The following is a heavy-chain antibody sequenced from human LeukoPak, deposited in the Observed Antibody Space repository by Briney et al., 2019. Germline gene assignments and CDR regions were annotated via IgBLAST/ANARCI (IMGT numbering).Heavy chain of an antibody. CDR2: ISGSGGST. Sequence: GGSLRLSCAASGFTFSSFGMSWVRQAPGEGLEWVSAISGSGGSTYYADSVKGRLTISRDNSKNTLYLQMSSLRAEDTAVYYCAKDRRWDLRVLFDCWGQGTLVTVSS. CDR3: AKDRRWDLRVLFDC. D-gene: IGHD1-26*01. CDR1: GFTFSSFG. J-gene: IGHJ4*02. V-gene: IGHV3-23*01.